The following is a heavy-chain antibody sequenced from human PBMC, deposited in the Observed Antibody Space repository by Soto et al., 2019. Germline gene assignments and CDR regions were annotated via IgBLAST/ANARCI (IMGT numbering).Heavy chain of an antibody. J-gene: IGHJ4*02. D-gene: IGHD2-2*01. CDR3: ARDGCSSTRCHLFDY. CDR2: IYHSGSA. CDR1: SGSISISNW. Sequence: SETLSLTCDVSSGSISISNWWSWVRQPPGKGLEWIGEIYHSGSANYNPSLKSRVTISVDKSKNQFSLKLSSVTAADTAVYYCARDGCSSTRCHLFDYWGQGILVTVSS. V-gene: IGHV4-4*02.